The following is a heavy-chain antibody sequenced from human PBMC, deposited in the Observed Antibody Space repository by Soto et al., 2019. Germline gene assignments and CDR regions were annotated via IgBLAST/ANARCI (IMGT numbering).Heavy chain of an antibody. D-gene: IGHD3-3*01. J-gene: IGHJ6*02. Sequence: GGSLRLSCAASGFTISSHAMSWVRQAPGKGLEWVSVISGSGGSTHYADSVKGRFTISRDNSKNTLYLQMNSLRSDDTAVYYCARDLRLRFLEWLSTSGYYYYGMDVWGQGTTVTVSS. CDR2: ISGSGGST. CDR1: GFTISSHA. V-gene: IGHV3-23*01. CDR3: ARDLRLRFLEWLSTSGYYYYGMDV.